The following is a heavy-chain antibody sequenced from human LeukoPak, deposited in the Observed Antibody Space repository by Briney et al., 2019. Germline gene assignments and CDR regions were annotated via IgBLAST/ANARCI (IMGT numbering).Heavy chain of an antibody. CDR2: IIPIFGTA. CDR3: ARVFGSSGWYHWFDP. D-gene: IGHD6-19*01. V-gene: IGHV1-69*13. J-gene: IGHJ5*02. Sequence: SVKVSCKASGGTFSSYAISWVRQAPGQGLEWMGGIIPIFGTASYAQKFQGRVTITADESTSTAYMELSSLRSEDTAVYYCARVFGSSGWYHWFDPWGQGTLVTVSS. CDR1: GGTFSSYA.